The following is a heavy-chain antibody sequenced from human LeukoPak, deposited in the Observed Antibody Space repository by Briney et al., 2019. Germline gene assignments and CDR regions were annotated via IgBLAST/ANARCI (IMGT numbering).Heavy chain of an antibody. V-gene: IGHV1-2*02. D-gene: IGHD1-1*01. CDR2: FNGAGGGT. CDR3: ARDPLDGNYFFDY. J-gene: IGHJ4*02. Sequence: GASVKVSCKTSGYTSSVYHVHWVRQAPGQGLEWMGWFNGAGGGTKYAQKFQGRVTMSRDTSTGTDYMELTSLKSDGTAVYYCARDPLDGNYFFDYWGQGTLVTVAS. CDR1: GYTSSVYH.